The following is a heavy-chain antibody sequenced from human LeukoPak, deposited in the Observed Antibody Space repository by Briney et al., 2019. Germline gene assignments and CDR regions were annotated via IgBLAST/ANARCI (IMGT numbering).Heavy chain of an antibody. V-gene: IGHV4-59*01. CDR2: IYYSGST. CDR3: ARDDGGGQQLAHFDY. J-gene: IGHJ4*02. CDR1: GGSFSGYY. D-gene: IGHD6-13*01. Sequence: KPSETLSLTCAVYGGSFSGYYWSWIRQPPGKGLEWIGYIYYSGSTNYNPSLKSRVTISVDTSKNQFSLKLSSVTAADTAVYYCARDDGGGQQLAHFDYWGQGTLVTVSS.